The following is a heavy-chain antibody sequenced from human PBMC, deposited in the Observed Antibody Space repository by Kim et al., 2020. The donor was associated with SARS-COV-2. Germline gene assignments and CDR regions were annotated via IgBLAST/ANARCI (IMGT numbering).Heavy chain of an antibody. CDR2: IYPSVGNT. CDR3: VRDNAPTLESSGWFRDYYFDD. Sequence: ASVKVSCTASGYTFTSYYLHWVRQAPGQGLEWMGLIYPSVGNTDYARKFQGRVAMTRDTSTTTVYMELSSLRSDDTAVYYCVRDNAPTLESSGWFRDYYFDDWGQGTLVTVSS. D-gene: IGHD6-19*01. V-gene: IGHV1-46*01. J-gene: IGHJ4*02. CDR1: GYTFTSYY.